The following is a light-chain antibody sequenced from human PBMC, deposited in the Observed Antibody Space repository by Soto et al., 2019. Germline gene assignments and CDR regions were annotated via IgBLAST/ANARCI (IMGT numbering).Light chain of an antibody. Sequence: IQLTQSPSSLSASVGDTVTISCRASQTIDNYLAWYQQYPGRAPKLLIYLASTLQSGVPSRFSGSGSGTDFQLTISSLQPEDFATYSCHQLDSKPPWTFGQGTRVEIK. V-gene: IGKV1-9*01. J-gene: IGKJ1*01. CDR3: HQLDSKPPWT. CDR1: QTIDNY. CDR2: LAS.